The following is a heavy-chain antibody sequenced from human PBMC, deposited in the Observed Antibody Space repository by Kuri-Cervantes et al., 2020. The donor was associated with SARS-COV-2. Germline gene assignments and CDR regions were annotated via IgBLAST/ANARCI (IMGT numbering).Heavy chain of an antibody. CDR3: ARSARRDGYNYWFDP. CDR2: INHSGST. CDR1: GGSFSGYY. J-gene: IGHJ5*02. D-gene: IGHD5-24*01. V-gene: IGHV4-34*01. Sequence: SETLSLTCAVYGGSFSGYYWSWIRQPPGKGLEWIGEINHSGSTNYNPSLKSRVTTSVDTSKNQFSLKLSSVTAADTAVYYCARSARRDGYNYWFDPWGQGTLVTVSS.